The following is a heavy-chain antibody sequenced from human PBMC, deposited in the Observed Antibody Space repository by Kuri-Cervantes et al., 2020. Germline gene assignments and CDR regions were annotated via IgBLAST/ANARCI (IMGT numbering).Heavy chain of an antibody. Sequence: KVSCKGSGYSFTSYWIGWVRQMPGKGLEWMGIIYPGDSHTRYSPAFQGQVTISADKSISTAYMQWSSLKPSDTAMYYCARRGYSNYGFDYWGQGTLVTVSS. D-gene: IGHD4-11*01. V-gene: IGHV5-51*01. CDR1: GYSFTSYW. J-gene: IGHJ4*02. CDR3: ARRGYSNYGFDY. CDR2: IYPGDSHT.